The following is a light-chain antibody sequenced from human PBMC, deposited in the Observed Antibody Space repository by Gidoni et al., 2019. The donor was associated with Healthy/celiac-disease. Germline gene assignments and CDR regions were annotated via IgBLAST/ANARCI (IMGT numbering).Light chain of an antibody. CDR2: DVS. V-gene: IGLV2-14*01. CDR1: SSDGGVYNY. Sequence: QSALTQPASVSGSPGQSITISCTGTSSDGGVYNYVSWYQQHPGKAPKLMIYDVSNRPSGVSKRFSGSKSGNTASLTISGLQAEDEADYYCSSYTSSSTLYVFGTGTKVTVL. CDR3: SSYTSSSTLYV. J-gene: IGLJ1*01.